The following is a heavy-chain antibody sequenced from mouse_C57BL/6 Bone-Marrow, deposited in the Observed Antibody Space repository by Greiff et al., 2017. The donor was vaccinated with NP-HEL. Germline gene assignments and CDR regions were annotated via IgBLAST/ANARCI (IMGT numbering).Heavy chain of an antibody. CDR3: ARLGRRGYFDY. Sequence: QVQLQQPGAELVKPGASEKLSCKASGYTFTSYWMHWVKQRPGQEPEWIGMIHHSSGSTKYNEKFKSKATRTVDKSSSTAYMQLSSLTSEDSAVYYCARLGRRGYFDYWGQGTTLTFSS. J-gene: IGHJ2*01. V-gene: IGHV1-64*01. D-gene: IGHD4-1*01. CDR2: IHHSSGST. CDR1: GYTFTSYW.